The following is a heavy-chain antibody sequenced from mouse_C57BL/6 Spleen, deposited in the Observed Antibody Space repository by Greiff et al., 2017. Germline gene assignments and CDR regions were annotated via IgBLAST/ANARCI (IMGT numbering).Heavy chain of an antibody. CDR2: ISYDGSN. J-gene: IGHJ3*01. D-gene: IGHD4-1*01. V-gene: IGHV3-6*01. CDR1: GYSITSGYY. Sequence: EVKLQQSGPGLVKPSQSLSLTCSVTGYSITSGYYWNWIRQFPGNKLEWMGYISYDGSNNYNPSLKNRISITRDTSKNQFFLKLNSVTTEDTATYYCAIETGTSWFAYWGQGTLVTVSA. CDR3: AIETGTSWFAY.